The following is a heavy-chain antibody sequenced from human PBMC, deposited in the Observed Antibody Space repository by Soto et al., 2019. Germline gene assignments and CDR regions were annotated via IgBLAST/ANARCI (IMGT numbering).Heavy chain of an antibody. D-gene: IGHD6-13*01. V-gene: IGHV5-10-1*01. CDR2: IDPSDSYT. CDR1: GYSFTSYW. J-gene: IGHJ6*02. CDR3: ATPGIAAAGTPHYYGMDV. Sequence: PGESLKISCKGSGYSFTSYWISWVRQMPGKGLEWVGRIDPSDSYTNYSPSFQGHVTISADKSISTAYLQWSSLKASDTAMYYCATPGIAAAGTPHYYGMDVWGQGTTVTVSS.